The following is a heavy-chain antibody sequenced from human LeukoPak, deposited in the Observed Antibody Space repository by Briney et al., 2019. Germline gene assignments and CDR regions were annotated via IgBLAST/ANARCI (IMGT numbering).Heavy chain of an antibody. CDR3: ARLRREVGATRYYFDY. V-gene: IGHV4-38-2*01. CDR1: GYSISSGYY. J-gene: IGHJ4*02. CDR2: IYHSGST. Sequence: PSETLSLTCAVSGYSISSGYYWGWIRQPPGKGLEWIGSIYHSGSTYYNPSLKSRVTISVDTSKNQFSLKLSSVTAADTAVCYCARLRREVGATRYYFDYWGQGTLVTVSS. D-gene: IGHD1-26*01.